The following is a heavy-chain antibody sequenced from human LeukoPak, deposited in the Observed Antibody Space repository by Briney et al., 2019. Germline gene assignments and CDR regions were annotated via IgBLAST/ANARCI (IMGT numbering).Heavy chain of an antibody. J-gene: IGHJ4*02. Sequence: GGSLSLSCAASGFTFSSYAMSWVRQAPGEGLEWVSANSGSGGSTYYADSVKGRFTISRANSKNTLYRQINRPRAEDTGDYYGAKVAGICWGQGTLVTVS. D-gene: IGHD1-14*01. CDR1: GFTFSSYA. V-gene: IGHV3-23*01. CDR2: NSGSGGST. CDR3: AKVAGIC.